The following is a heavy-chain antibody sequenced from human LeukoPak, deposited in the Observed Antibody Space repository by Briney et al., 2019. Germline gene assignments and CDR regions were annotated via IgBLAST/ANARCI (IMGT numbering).Heavy chain of an antibody. CDR3: ARDRRYYGSGSYFRFDY. Sequence: SETLSLTCAVSGYSISSGYYWGWIRQPPGKGLEWIGYIYYSGSTNYNPSLKSRVTISVDTSKNQFSLKLSSVTAADTAVYYCARDRRYYGSGSYFRFDYWGQGTLVTVSS. J-gene: IGHJ4*02. V-gene: IGHV4-38-2*02. CDR1: GYSISSGYY. CDR2: IYYSGST. D-gene: IGHD3-10*01.